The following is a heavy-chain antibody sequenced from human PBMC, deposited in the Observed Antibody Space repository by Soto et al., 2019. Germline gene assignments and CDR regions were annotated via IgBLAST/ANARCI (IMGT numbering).Heavy chain of an antibody. J-gene: IGHJ6*03. CDR2: TRNKANSYTT. Sequence: GGSLRLSCAASGFTFSDHYMDWVRQAPGKGLEWVGRTRNKANSYTTEYAASVKGRFTISRDDSKNSLYLQMNSLKTEDTAVYYCARGLHTISSSPKKGVYYYYYMDVWGKGTTVTVSS. CDR1: GFTFSDHY. D-gene: IGHD6-6*01. CDR3: ARGLHTISSSPKKGVYYYYYMDV. V-gene: IGHV3-72*01.